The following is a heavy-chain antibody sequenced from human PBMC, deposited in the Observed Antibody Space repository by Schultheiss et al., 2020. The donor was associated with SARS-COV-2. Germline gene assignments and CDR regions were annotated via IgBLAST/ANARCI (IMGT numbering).Heavy chain of an antibody. CDR2: IYYSGST. V-gene: IGHV4-31*01. Sequence: SETLSLTCTVSGGSISSGGYYWSWIRQHPGKGLEWIGYIYYSGSTYYNPSLKSLVTISVDTSKNQFSLQLSSVTAADTAVYYCARDSSGYLGGWGQGTLVTVSS. CDR1: GGSISSGGYY. J-gene: IGHJ4*02. D-gene: IGHD3-22*01. CDR3: ARDSSGYLGG.